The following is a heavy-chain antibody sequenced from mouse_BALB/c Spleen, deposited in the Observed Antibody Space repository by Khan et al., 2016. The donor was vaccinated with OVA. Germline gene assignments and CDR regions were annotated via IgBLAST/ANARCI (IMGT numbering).Heavy chain of an antibody. CDR3: ARAYYANYREAMDY. CDR2: IWGDGST. V-gene: IGHV2-6-7*01. D-gene: IGHD2-10*01. CDR1: GFSLTGYG. Sequence: QMQLEESGPGLVAPSQSLSITCTVSGFSLTGYGVNWVRQPPGKGLEWLGMIWGDGSTDYNSALKSRLSITKENSKSQVFLKMNSLQTDDTARYYCARAYYANYREAMDYWGQGNSVTVSS. J-gene: IGHJ4*01.